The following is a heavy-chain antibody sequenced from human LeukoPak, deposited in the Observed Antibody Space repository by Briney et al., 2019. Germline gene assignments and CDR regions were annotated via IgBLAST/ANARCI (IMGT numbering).Heavy chain of an antibody. V-gene: IGHV3-21*01. D-gene: IGHD1-7*01. CDR1: GFTFSSYS. CDR2: ISSSSSYI. CDR3: ARGPNKLELNWFDP. J-gene: IGHJ5*02. Sequence: GGSLRLSCAASGFTFSSYSMNWVRQAPGKGLEWVSSISSSSSYIYYADSVKGRFTISRDNAKNSLYLQMNSLRAEDTAVYYCARGPNKLELNWFDPWGQGTLVTVSS.